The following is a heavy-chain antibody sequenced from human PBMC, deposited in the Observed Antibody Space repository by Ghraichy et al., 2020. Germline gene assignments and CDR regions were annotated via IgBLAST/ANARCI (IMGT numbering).Heavy chain of an antibody. CDR1: GFTFSTYA. CDR2: VSGSDPGT. Sequence: GESLNISCSASGFTFSTYAMSWVRQVPEKGLEWVAAVSGSDPGTYHADSVKGRFTISRDNSKKTLYLQMNSLTAEDTAVYYCAKGTLGHCSGAICYPFDIWGQGTKVVVSA. CDR3: AKGTLGHCSGAICYPFDI. J-gene: IGHJ3*02. V-gene: IGHV3-23*01. D-gene: IGHD2-2*01.